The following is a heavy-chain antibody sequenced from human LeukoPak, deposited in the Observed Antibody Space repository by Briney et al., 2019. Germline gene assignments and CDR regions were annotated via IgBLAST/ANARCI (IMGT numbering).Heavy chain of an antibody. CDR3: AKDRGGWGVIRSYYYYYYGMDV. D-gene: IGHD3-10*01. J-gene: IGHJ6*02. CDR1: GGTFSSYA. Sequence: SVKVSCKASGGTFSSYAISWVRQAPGQGLEWMGGIIPIFGTANYAQKFQGRVTITADESTSTAYMELSSLRSEDTAVYYCAKDRGGWGVIRSYYYYYYGMDVWGQGTTVTVSS. CDR2: IIPIFGTA. V-gene: IGHV1-69*13.